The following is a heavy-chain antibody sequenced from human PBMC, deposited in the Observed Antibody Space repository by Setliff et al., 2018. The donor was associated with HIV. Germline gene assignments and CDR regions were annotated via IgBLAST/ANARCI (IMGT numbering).Heavy chain of an antibody. D-gene: IGHD3-22*01. CDR1: GGSIRSYY. CDR3: ARVGYNDDSGYPYNWFDP. V-gene: IGHV4-59*01. J-gene: IGHJ5*02. CDR2: AHYSGSN. Sequence: SETLSLTCTVSGGSIRSYYWSWIRQPPGKGLEWLGHAHYSGSNKNNPSLRSRISMAVDTPKNQVSLKLSSVTAADTAVYYCARVGYNDDSGYPYNWFDPWGQGTLVTVSS.